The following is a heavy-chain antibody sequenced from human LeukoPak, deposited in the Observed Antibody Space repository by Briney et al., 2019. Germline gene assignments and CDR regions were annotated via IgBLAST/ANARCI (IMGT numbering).Heavy chain of an antibody. CDR2: IYYSGST. CDR3: ARLNGRANYYGSH. D-gene: IGHD3-10*01. Sequence: SETLSLTCTVSGGSISSSSYYWGWIRQPPGKGLEWIGSIYYSGSTYYNPSLKSRVTISVDTSKNQFSPKLSSVTAADTAVYYCARLNGRANYYGSHWGQGTLVTVSS. J-gene: IGHJ4*02. V-gene: IGHV4-39*01. CDR1: GGSISSSSYY.